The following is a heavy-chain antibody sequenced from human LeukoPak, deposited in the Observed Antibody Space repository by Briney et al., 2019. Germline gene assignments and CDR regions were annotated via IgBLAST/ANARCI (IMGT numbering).Heavy chain of an antibody. D-gene: IGHD1-26*01. J-gene: IGHJ4*02. CDR1: GFTFSTYW. V-gene: IGHV3-74*01. Sequence: GGSLRLSCAVSGFTFSTYWMHWVRHAPGKGLVWVSRINTDGSLMNYADSVKGRFTMSRDNAKNTLYLQMSSLRAEDTAVYYYARIIVGATGIDYWGQGTLVTVSS. CDR3: ARIIVGATGIDY. CDR2: INTDGSLM.